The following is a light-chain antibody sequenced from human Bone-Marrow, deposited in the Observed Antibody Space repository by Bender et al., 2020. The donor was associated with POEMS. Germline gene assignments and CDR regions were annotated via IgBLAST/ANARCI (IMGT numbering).Light chain of an antibody. CDR3: DACDDRLSGCV. CDR1: SSNIGNHG. J-gene: IGLJ2*01. CDR2: YDD. V-gene: IGLV1-36*01. Sequence: QSVVTQPPSLSEAPRQRVTISCSGSSSNIGNHGVNWYQQLPGEAPKLLIYYDDLLTPGVPDRFSASKSGTSASLAISELQSEDEAPDSCDACDDRLSGCVIGGGAVLT.